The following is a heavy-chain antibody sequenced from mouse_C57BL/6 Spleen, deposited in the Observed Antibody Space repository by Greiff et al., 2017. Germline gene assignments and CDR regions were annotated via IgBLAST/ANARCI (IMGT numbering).Heavy chain of an antibody. CDR3: AREDSNYPWFAY. V-gene: IGHV1-61*01. J-gene: IGHJ3*01. CDR1: GYTFTSYW. D-gene: IGHD2-5*01. Sequence: QVQLQQPGAELVRPGSSVKLSCKASGYTFTSYWMDWVKQRPGHGLEWIGNIYPSDSETHYNQKFKDKATLTVDKSSSTAYMQLSSLTSEDSAVYYCAREDSNYPWFAYWGQGTLVTVSA. CDR2: IYPSDSET.